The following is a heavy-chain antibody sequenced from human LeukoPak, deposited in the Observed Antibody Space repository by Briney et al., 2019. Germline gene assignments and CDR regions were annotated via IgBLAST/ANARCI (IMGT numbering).Heavy chain of an antibody. V-gene: IGHV4-34*01. Sequence: PSETLSLTCAVYGGSFSGYYWSWIRQPPGKGLEWIGEINHGGSTNYNPSLKSRVTISVDTSKNQFCQKLSSVTAADTAVYYCARGQGDDFWSGYYLDYYYYGMDVWGQGTTVTVSS. CDR1: GGSFSGYY. J-gene: IGHJ6*02. CDR2: INHGGST. D-gene: IGHD3-3*01. CDR3: ARGQGDDFWSGYYLDYYYYGMDV.